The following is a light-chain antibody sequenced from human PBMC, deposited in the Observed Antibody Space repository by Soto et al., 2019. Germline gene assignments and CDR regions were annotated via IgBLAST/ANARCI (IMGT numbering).Light chain of an antibody. CDR2: ANA. CDR3: QSYDSTLSGWV. Sequence: QSVLTQPPSVSGAPGQRVAISCNGSSSNIGAGSNVHWYQQLPGTAPKLLIYANALRPSGVPDRFSGSKSGTSASLAITGLQAEDEADYFCQSYDSTLSGWVFGGGTKLTVL. V-gene: IGLV1-40*01. CDR1: SSNIGAGSN. J-gene: IGLJ3*02.